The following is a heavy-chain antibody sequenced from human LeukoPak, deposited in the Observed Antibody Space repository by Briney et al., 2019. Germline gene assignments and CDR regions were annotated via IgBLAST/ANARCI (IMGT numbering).Heavy chain of an antibody. CDR3: ASPSVPHYDSSGYYYYGGY. D-gene: IGHD3-22*01. J-gene: IGHJ4*02. Sequence: GASVKVSCKASGYTFTGYYMHWVRQAPGQGLEWMGWINPNSGGTNYAQKFQGRVTMTRDTSSSTAYMELSRLRSDDTAVYYCASPSVPHYDSSGYYYYGGYWGQGTLVTVSS. CDR1: GYTFTGYY. V-gene: IGHV1-2*02. CDR2: INPNSGGT.